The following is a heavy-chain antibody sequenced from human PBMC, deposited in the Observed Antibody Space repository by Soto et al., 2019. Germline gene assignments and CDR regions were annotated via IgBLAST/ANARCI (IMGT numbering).Heavy chain of an antibody. D-gene: IGHD7-27*01. V-gene: IGHV1-24*01. CDR2: FDPEDGET. Sequence: GASAKVSCKVSGYTLTELSMHWVRQAPGKGLEWMGGFDPEDGETIYAQKFQGRVTMTEDTSTDTAYMELSSLRSEDTAVYYCATHDRWSNPLTGDYWGQGTLVTVSS. CDR3: ATHDRWSNPLTGDY. J-gene: IGHJ4*02. CDR1: GYTLTELS.